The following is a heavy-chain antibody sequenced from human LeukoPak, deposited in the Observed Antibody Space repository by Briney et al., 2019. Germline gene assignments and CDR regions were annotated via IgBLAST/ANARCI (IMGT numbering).Heavy chain of an antibody. V-gene: IGHV3-74*03. CDR2: IESDASRT. CDR3: VKGGHKLDIQTTRYYYGLDV. D-gene: IGHD5-12*01. CDR1: GFTLSDHR. J-gene: IGHJ6*02. Sequence: GGSLRLSCVASGFTLSDHRMYWVRQGPGKGLAHVSRIESDASRTTYADSVKGRFTISRDDAKNTMYLQMNSLRAEDTAVYYCVKGGHKLDIQTTRYYYGLDVWGQGTTVAVSS.